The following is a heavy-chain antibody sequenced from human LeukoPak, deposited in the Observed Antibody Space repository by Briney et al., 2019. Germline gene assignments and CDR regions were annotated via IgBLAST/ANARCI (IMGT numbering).Heavy chain of an antibody. V-gene: IGHV3-23*01. CDR2: ISGSGDST. D-gene: IGHD2-15*01. CDR1: GFTFSTYA. CDR3: AKFTGIENNAFDI. Sequence: PGGSLRLSCAASGFTFSTYAVNWVRQAPGKGLEWVSTISGSGDSTYYADSVKGRFTISRDNSKNTLYLQMNSLRAEDTAVYYCAKFTGIENNAFDIWGQGTMVTVSS. J-gene: IGHJ3*02.